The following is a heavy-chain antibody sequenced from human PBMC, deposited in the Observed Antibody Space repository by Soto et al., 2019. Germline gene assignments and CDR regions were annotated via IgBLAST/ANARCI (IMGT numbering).Heavy chain of an antibody. CDR1: GFTFSSYG. CDR2: IWYDGSNK. D-gene: IGHD2-8*01. V-gene: IGHV3-33*01. CDR3: ARGNIVLMVYATPAYYFDY. Sequence: PGGSLRLSCAASGFTFSSYGMHWVRQAPGKGLEWVAVIWYDGSNKYYADSVKGRFTISRDNSKNTLYLQMNSLRAEDTAVYYCARGNIVLMVYATPAYYFDYWGQGTLVTVSS. J-gene: IGHJ4*02.